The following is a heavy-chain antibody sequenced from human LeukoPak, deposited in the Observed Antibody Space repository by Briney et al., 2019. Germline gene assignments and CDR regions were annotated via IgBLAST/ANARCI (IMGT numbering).Heavy chain of an antibody. CDR3: ARNSPPWLAP. V-gene: IGHV4-59*01. D-gene: IGHD6-19*01. J-gene: IGHJ5*02. CDR2: IDDSGSI. Sequence: SETLSLTCTVSGGSISSYYWSWIRQPPGKGLEWIAYIDDSGSINYNPSLKSRVTMSVDTSKNQFSLRLNSVTAADTAVYYCARNSPPWLAPWGQGTLVTVSS. CDR1: GGSISSYY.